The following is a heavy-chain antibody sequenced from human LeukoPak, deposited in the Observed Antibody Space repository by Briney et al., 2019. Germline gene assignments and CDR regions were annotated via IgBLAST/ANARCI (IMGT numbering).Heavy chain of an antibody. CDR2: IHYSGST. Sequence: NPSETLSLTCTVSGGSVSSHSYYWGWIRQPPGKGLEWIGSIHYSGSTYYNPSLRSRVTISVDTSKNQFSLRLSSVTAADTAIYYCGRARDGYNVIDHWGQGTLVTVSS. V-gene: IGHV4-39*07. D-gene: IGHD5-24*01. J-gene: IGHJ4*02. CDR3: GRARDGYNVIDH. CDR1: GGSVSSHSYY.